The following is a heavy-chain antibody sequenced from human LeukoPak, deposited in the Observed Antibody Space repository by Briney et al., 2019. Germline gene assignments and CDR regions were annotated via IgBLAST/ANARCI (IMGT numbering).Heavy chain of an antibody. D-gene: IGHD6-6*01. CDR1: GFAFSIYW. J-gene: IGHJ4*02. CDR3: ARDGEYGKGLFDY. V-gene: IGHV3-74*01. Sequence: GGSLRLSCAASGFAFSIYWMHWVRQAPGKGLVWVSRINSDGSSTSYADSVRGRFPISRDNAKNTLYLQMNSLRAEDTAVYYCARDGEYGKGLFDYWGQGTLVTASS. CDR2: INSDGSST.